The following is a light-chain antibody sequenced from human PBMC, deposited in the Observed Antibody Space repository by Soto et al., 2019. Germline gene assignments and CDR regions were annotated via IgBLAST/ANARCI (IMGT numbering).Light chain of an antibody. V-gene: IGKV3-20*01. J-gene: IGKJ1*01. CDR3: QQYGSSPWK. CDR2: GSS. Sequence: EIVLTQSPGTLSSSPGERATLSCRASQSVSSSYLAWYQQKTGQAPRLLIYGSSSRATGIPDRFSGSGSGTDFTLTISRLETEDFAMYYCQQYGSSPWKFGQGTKVEIK. CDR1: QSVSSSY.